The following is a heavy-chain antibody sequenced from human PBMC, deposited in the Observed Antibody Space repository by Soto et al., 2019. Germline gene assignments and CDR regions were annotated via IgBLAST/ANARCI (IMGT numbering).Heavy chain of an antibody. Sequence: QVQLVQSGAEVKKPGSSVKVSCKTSGDIFSGYSISWVRQAPGQGLEWMGGIIPIFGTTNYAQRFHGRVMITADKSTSTVYMELYSLKSEDTAGYYCARDLGSGHDPGDYWGQGTLVTVSS. J-gene: IGHJ4*02. CDR3: ARDLGSGHDPGDY. CDR2: IIPIFGTT. CDR1: GDIFSGYS. D-gene: IGHD5-12*01. V-gene: IGHV1-69*14.